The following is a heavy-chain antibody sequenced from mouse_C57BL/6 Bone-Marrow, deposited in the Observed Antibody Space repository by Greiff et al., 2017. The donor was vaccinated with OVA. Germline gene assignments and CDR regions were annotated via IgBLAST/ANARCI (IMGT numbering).Heavy chain of an antibody. Sequence: EVMLVESGGGLVKPGGSLKLSCAASGFTFSDYGMHWVRQAPEQGLEWVAYISRGSGTIYYADTVKGRFTISRDTAKNTPFLQLTSLRSEDTAMYYCARSSRYFDVWGTGTTVTVSS. V-gene: IGHV5-17*01. CDR2: ISRGSGTI. D-gene: IGHD1-1*01. CDR3: ARSSRYFDV. CDR1: GFTFSDYG. J-gene: IGHJ1*03.